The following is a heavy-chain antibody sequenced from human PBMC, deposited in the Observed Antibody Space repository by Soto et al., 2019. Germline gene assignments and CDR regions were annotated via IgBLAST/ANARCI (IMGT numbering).Heavy chain of an antibody. D-gene: IGHD5-18*01. Sequence: PSETLSLTCTVSGGSISSSSYYWGWIRQPPGKGLEWIGSIYYSGSTYYNPSLKSRVTISVDTSKNQFSLKLSSVTAADTAVYYCARRGPGYSYGQYNWFDPWGQGTLVTVSS. V-gene: IGHV4-39*01. CDR1: GGSISSSSYY. CDR2: IYYSGST. J-gene: IGHJ5*02. CDR3: ARRGPGYSYGQYNWFDP.